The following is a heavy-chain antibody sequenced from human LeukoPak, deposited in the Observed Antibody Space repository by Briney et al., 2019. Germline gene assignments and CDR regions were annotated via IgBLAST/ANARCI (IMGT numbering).Heavy chain of an antibody. V-gene: IGHV1-2*06. Sequence: ASVKVSCKASGYTFTGYYMHWVRQAPGQGLEWMGRINPNSGGTNYAQKFQGRVTMNRDTSISTAYMEMSRLRSDDTAVYYCARRQNYYDSSAVGYWFDPWGQGTLVTVSS. CDR1: GYTFTGYY. J-gene: IGHJ5*02. D-gene: IGHD3-22*01. CDR2: INPNSGGT. CDR3: ARRQNYYDSSAVGYWFDP.